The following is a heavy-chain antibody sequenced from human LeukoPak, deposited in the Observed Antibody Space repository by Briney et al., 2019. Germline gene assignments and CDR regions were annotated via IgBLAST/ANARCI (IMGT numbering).Heavy chain of an antibody. D-gene: IGHD3-22*01. Sequence: GGSPRLSCAATGFIYDDYAMHSVRQARWEGLAWVSGISWNSGSIVYADSVKGRFTISRNNAKNSLYLQMNSLRAEDTALYYCAKVKHSSGYYFDYWGQGTLVTVSS. CDR3: AKVKHSSGYYFDY. J-gene: IGHJ4*02. CDR2: ISWNSGSI. V-gene: IGHV3-9*01. CDR1: GFIYDDYA.